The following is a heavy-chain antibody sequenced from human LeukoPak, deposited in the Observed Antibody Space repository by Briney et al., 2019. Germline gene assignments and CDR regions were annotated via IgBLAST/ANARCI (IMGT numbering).Heavy chain of an antibody. Sequence: GGCLRLSCAASGFTVSSNYMSWVRQAPRKGVEWVSVIYSGGSTSYADSVKGRFTISRDNSKNTLYLQMNSLRAEDTAVYYCSSSWYSAGSDYWGQGTLVTVSS. D-gene: IGHD6-13*01. V-gene: IGHV3-53*01. CDR2: IYSGGST. J-gene: IGHJ4*02. CDR3: SSSWYSAGSDY. CDR1: GFTVSSNY.